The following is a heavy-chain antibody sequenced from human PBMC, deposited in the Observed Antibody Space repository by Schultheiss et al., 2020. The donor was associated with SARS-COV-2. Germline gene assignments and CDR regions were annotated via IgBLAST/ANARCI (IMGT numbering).Heavy chain of an antibody. J-gene: IGHJ4*02. CDR2: INHSGST. V-gene: IGHV4-34*01. CDR1: GGSFSGYY. CDR3: ARAEGVAAAGTYLYYFDY. D-gene: IGHD6-13*01. Sequence: SETLSLTCAVYGGSFSGYYWSWIRQPPGKGLEWIGEINHSGSTNYNPSLKSRVTISVDTSKNQFSLKLSSVTAADTAVYYCARAEGVAAAGTYLYYFDYWGQGTLVTVSS.